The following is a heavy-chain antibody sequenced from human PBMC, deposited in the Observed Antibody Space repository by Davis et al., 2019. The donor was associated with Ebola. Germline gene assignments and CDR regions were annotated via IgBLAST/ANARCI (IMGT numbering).Heavy chain of an antibody. CDR1: GFTFRSYD. D-gene: IGHD6-13*01. V-gene: IGHV3-13*01. CDR2: IGAAGDT. J-gene: IGHJ5*01. CDR3: ARAGFGSTWFDC. Sequence: PGGSLRLSCAASGFTFRSYDMHWVRQATGKGLEWVSAIGAAGDTDYPVSVKGRFTISRENAKNSLYLQMNSLRAEDTAVYYCARAGFGSTWFDCWGQGILVTVSS.